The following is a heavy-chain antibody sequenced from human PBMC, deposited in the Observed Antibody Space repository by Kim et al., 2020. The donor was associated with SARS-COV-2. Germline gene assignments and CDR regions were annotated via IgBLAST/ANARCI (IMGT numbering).Heavy chain of an antibody. CDR2: IYYSGST. D-gene: IGHD3-9*01. V-gene: IGHV4-59*13. CDR1: GGSISSYY. J-gene: IGHJ4*02. Sequence: SETLSLTCTVSGGSISSYYWSWIRQPPGKGLEWIGYIYYSGSTNYNPSLKSRVTISVDTSKNQFSLKLSSVTAADTAVYYCARGMHYDILTGYYSPFDYFGQGTLVTVSS. CDR3: ARGMHYDILTGYYSPFDY.